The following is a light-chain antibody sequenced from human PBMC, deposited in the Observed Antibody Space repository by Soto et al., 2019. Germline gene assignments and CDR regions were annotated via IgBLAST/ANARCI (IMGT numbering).Light chain of an antibody. CDR1: RIGLCTSRSSTKNY. Sequence: DIVIIQSPASLCFALIEVTAINFRCARIGLCTSRSSTKNYLAWDPQKPGEPPKLLICWASTRESWVPDRFSGSGSGTDFPLTISSLQAEDVGVYYCQQYYTTPWTFGQGTKVDIK. CDR2: WAS. CDR3: QQYYTTPWT. J-gene: IGKJ1*01. V-gene: IGKV4-1*01.